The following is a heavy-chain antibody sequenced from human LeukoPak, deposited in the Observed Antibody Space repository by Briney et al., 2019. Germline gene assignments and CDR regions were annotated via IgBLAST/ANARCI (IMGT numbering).Heavy chain of an antibody. CDR2: IYYSGSA. CDR3: ARAGGVKTAALDLDY. J-gene: IGHJ4*02. CDR1: GGSISDYC. D-gene: IGHD6-25*01. V-gene: IGHV4-59*01. Sequence: PSETLSLTCTVSGGSISDYCWSWIRQPPGKGLEWIGNIYYSGSANHNPSLKSRVTISRDTSKNQFSLKLTSVTTADTAVYYCARAGGVKTAALDLDYWGQGTLVTVSS.